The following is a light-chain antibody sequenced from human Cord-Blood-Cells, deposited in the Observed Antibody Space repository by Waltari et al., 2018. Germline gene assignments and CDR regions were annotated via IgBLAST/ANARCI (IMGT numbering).Light chain of an antibody. V-gene: IGKV3-20*01. J-gene: IGKJ1*01. Sequence: EMVLTQSQATLSLSQGKRATLSCRASQSFSSSYLAWYQQKPGQAPRLLIYGASSRATGIPDRFSGSGSGTDFTLTISRLEPEDFAVYYCQQYGSSPWTFGQGTKVEIK. CDR1: QSFSSSY. CDR3: QQYGSSPWT. CDR2: GAS.